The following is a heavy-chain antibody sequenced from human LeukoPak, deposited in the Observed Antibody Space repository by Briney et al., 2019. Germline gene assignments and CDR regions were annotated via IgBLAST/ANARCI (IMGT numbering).Heavy chain of an antibody. D-gene: IGHD2-21*02. CDR1: GFTFSSYG. CDR3: AKDKVKVVVTAPFDY. CDR2: ISYDGSNK. V-gene: IGHV3-30*18. J-gene: IGHJ4*02. Sequence: GGSLRLSCAASGFTFSSYGMHWVRQAPGKGLEWVAVISYDGSNKYYADSVKGRFTISRDNSKNTLHLQTNSLRAEDTAVYYCAKDKVKVVVTAPFDYWGQGTLVTVSS.